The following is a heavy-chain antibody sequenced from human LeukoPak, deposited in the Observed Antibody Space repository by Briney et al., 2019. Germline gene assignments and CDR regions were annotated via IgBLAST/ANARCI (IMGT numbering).Heavy chain of an antibody. CDR3: ARGQAEGSSGYSQKNYYGMDV. CDR1: GYTFTNYF. D-gene: IGHD3-22*01. Sequence: GASVKVSCKASGYTFTNYFMHWVRQAPGQGLEWMGVINPSGGGTTYAQRFQGRVTMTRDTSTSTVHMELSSLRSEDTAVYYCARGQAEGSSGYSQKNYYGMDVWGQGTTVTVSS. V-gene: IGHV1-46*01. J-gene: IGHJ6*02. CDR2: INPSGGGT.